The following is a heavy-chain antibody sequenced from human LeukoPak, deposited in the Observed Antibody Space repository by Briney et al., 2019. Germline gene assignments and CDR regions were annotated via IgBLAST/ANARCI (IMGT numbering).Heavy chain of an antibody. CDR3: ARDMVATVWYYFDY. D-gene: IGHD5-12*01. V-gene: IGHV1-18*01. Sequence: ASVKVSCKASGYTFTSYGISWVRQAPGQGLEWMVWIRAYYGNTNYAQKLPRSVPMPTDTSTSTAYMELRRLRSDDTAVYYCARDMVATVWYYFDYWGQGTLVTVSS. J-gene: IGHJ4*02. CDR2: IRAYYGNT. CDR1: GYTFTSYG.